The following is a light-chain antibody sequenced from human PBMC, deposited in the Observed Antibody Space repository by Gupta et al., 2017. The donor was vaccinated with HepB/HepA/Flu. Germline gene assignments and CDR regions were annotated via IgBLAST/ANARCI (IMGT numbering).Light chain of an antibody. V-gene: IGKV2-28*01. CDR1: QSLLQSNGYNY. CDR2: FGS. CDR3: RETLQSPYT. J-gene: IGKJ2*01. Sequence: DIVLTQSPLSLSVSPGEPASISCRSSQSLLQSNGYNYLDWYLQKPGQSPQLLIFFGSNRASWVSDRFSGIGSDTDFTLEINRVEAEDVGVYYCRETLQSPYTFGQGTRLEIK.